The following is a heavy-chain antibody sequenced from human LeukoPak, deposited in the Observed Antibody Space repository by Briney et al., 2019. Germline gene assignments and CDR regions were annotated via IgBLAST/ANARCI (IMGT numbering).Heavy chain of an antibody. V-gene: IGHV1-46*01. CDR2: INPSGGST. Sequence: GASVKVSCKASGYTFTSYYMHWVRQAPGQGLEWMGIINPSGGSTSYAQKFQGRVTMTRDMSTSTVYMELSSLRSEDTAVYYCARDQYYYDSSGSGDYWGQGTLVTVSS. D-gene: IGHD3-22*01. CDR3: ARDQYYYDSSGSGDY. J-gene: IGHJ4*02. CDR1: GYTFTSYY.